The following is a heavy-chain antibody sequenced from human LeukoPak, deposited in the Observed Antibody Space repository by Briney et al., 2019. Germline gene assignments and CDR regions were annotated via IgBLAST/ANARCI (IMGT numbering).Heavy chain of an antibody. Sequence: ASVKVSCKASGYTFTSYGISWVRQAPGQGLEWMGWTSAYNGNTNYAQKLQGRVTMTTDTSTSTAYMELRSLRSDDTAVYYCARLRYFDWLQYAFDIWGQGTMVTVSS. CDR2: TSAYNGNT. V-gene: IGHV1-18*01. CDR3: ARLRYFDWLQYAFDI. J-gene: IGHJ3*02. CDR1: GYTFTSYG. D-gene: IGHD3-9*01.